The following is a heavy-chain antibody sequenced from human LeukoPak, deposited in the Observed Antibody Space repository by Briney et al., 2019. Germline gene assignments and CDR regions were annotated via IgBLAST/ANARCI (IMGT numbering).Heavy chain of an antibody. Sequence: GGSLRLSCAASRFTFSTYSMNWVRQAPGKGLEWVSSIISGSSYISYADSVKGRFTIYRDNARNSLFLQMSSLRAEDTAVYYCARDLNGDYCLDYWGQGTLVTVSS. CDR1: RFTFSTYS. CDR2: IISGSSYI. J-gene: IGHJ4*02. CDR3: ARDLNGDYCLDY. D-gene: IGHD4-17*01. V-gene: IGHV3-21*01.